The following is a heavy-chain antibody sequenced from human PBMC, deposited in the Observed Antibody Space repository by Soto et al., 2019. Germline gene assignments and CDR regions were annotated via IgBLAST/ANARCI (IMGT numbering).Heavy chain of an antibody. J-gene: IGHJ4*02. V-gene: IGHV3-53*01. D-gene: IGHD3-16*02. CDR3: ARAASVWGRYRLH. Sequence: EVQLVESGGGLIQPGGSLRLSCAASGFTVSSNYMSWVRQAPGKGLEWVSVIYSGGSTYYADSVKGRLTISRDNSKNTLYLQMNSLRAKDPAVYYCARAASVWGRYRLHWGQGTLVTVSS. CDR2: IYSGGST. CDR1: GFTVSSNY.